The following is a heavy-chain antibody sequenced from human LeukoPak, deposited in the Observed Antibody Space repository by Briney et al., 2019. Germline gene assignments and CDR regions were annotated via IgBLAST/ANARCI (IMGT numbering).Heavy chain of an antibody. J-gene: IGHJ4*02. CDR2: ISASGGST. CDR3: AKGYGGNWEFFDY. V-gene: IGHV3-23*01. Sequence: GGSLRLSCAASGLTFSSYAMTWVRQAPGRGLEWVSAISASGGSTYYADSVKGRFTISRDNSKNTLYLQMNSLRAEDTAVYYCAKGYGGNWEFFDYWSQGTLVTVSS. CDR1: GLTFSSYA. D-gene: IGHD4-23*01.